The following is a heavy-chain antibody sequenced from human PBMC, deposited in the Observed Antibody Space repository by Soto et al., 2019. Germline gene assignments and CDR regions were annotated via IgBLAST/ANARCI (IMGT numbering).Heavy chain of an antibody. J-gene: IGHJ4*02. Sequence: ASVKVSCKASGYAFTGYYMHWVRQAPGQGLEWMGWINPNSGGTNYAQKFQGWVTMTRDTSISTAYMELSRLRSDDTAVYYCARDASAVVVVAATPGPQYYFDYWGQGTLVTVSS. CDR2: INPNSGGT. D-gene: IGHD2-15*01. CDR1: GYAFTGYY. CDR3: ARDASAVVVVAATPGPQYYFDY. V-gene: IGHV1-2*04.